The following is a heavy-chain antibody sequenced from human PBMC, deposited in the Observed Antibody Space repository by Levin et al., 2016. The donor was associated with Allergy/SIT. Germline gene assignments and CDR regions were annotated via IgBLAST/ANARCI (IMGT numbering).Heavy chain of an antibody. CDR3: ARSRYGSGSYYNAGAFDI. Sequence: WIRQPPGKGLEWIGYIYYSGSTNYNPSLKSRVTISVDTSKNQFSLKLSSVTAADTAVYYCARSRYGSGSYYNAGAFDIWGQGTMVTVSS. V-gene: IGHV4-59*12. D-gene: IGHD3-10*01. J-gene: IGHJ3*02. CDR2: IYYSGST.